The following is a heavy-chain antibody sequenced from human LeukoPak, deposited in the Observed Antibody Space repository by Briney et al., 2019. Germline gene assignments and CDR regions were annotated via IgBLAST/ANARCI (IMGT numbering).Heavy chain of an antibody. CDR1: GGSISSGSYY. J-gene: IGHJ4*02. Sequence: TLSLTCTVSGGSISSGSYYWSWIRQPAGKGLEWIGRIYTSGSTNYNPSLKSRVSISVDTSKNQFSLKLSSVTAADTAMYYCARASYDSSGYYDDYWGQGTLVTVSS. CDR2: IYTSGST. CDR3: ARASYDSSGYYDDY. D-gene: IGHD3-22*01. V-gene: IGHV4-61*02.